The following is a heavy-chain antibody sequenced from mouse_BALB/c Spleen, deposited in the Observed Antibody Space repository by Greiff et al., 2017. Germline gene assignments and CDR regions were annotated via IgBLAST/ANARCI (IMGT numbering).Heavy chain of an antibody. J-gene: IGHJ2*01. CDR3: TTYPYFDY. CDR2: ISSGGSYT. CDR1: GFTFSSYT. V-gene: IGHV5-6-4*01. Sequence: EVKLVESGGGLVKPGGSLKLSCAASGFTFSSYTMSWVRQTPEKRLEWVATISSGGSYTYYPDSVKGRFTISRDNAKNTLYLQMSSLKSEDTAMYYCTTYPYFDYWGQGTTLTVSS.